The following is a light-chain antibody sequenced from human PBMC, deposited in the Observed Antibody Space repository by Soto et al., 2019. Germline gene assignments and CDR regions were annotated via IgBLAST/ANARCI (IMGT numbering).Light chain of an antibody. J-gene: IGLJ2*01. V-gene: IGLV3-21*02. CDR2: DDS. CDR1: NIGSKS. CDR3: QVWDSSSDLV. Sequence: SYELTQPPSVSVAPGQTARITCGGNNIGSKSVHWYQQKPRQAPVLVVYDDSDQPSGIPERFSGSNSGNTATLTISRVEAGDEADYYCQVWDSSSDLVFGGGTKLTVL.